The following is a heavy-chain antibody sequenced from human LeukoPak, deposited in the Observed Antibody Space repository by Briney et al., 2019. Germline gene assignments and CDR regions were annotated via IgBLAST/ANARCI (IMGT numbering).Heavy chain of an antibody. V-gene: IGHV4-34*01. CDR2: INHSGST. Sequence: PSETLSLTCAVYGGSFSGYYWSWIRQPPGKGLEWIGEINHSGSTNYNPSLKSRVTISVDTSKNQFSLKPSSVTAADTAVYYCARGNDYGDYVYFDYWGQGTLVTVSS. CDR3: ARGNDYGDYVYFDY. J-gene: IGHJ4*02. D-gene: IGHD4-17*01. CDR1: GGSFSGYY.